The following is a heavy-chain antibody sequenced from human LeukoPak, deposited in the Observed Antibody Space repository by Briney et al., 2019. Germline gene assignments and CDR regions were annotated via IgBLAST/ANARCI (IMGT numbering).Heavy chain of an antibody. J-gene: IGHJ4*02. CDR1: GYSISSGYY. CDR3: ATVPNYDHPDY. V-gene: IGHV4-38-2*02. CDR2: IYHSGST. Sequence: SETLSLTCTVSGYSISSGYYWGWIRQPPGKGLEWIGSIYHSGSTYYNPSLKSRVTISVDTSKNQFSLKLSSVTAADTAVYYCATVPNYDHPDYWGQGTPVTVSS. D-gene: IGHD5-12*01.